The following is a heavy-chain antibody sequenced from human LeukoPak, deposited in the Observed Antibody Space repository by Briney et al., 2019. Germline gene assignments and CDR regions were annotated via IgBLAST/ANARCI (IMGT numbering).Heavy chain of an antibody. D-gene: IGHD3-22*01. CDR1: GGSFSGYY. CDR3: AREVYYDSSGLNAFDI. V-gene: IGHV4-34*01. J-gene: IGHJ3*02. Sequence: SETLSLTCAVYGGSFSGYYWSWIRQPPGKGLEWIGEINHSGSTNYNPSLKSRVTISVDTSKNQFSLKLSSVTAADTAVYDCAREVYYDSSGLNAFDIWGQGSMVTVSS. CDR2: INHSGST.